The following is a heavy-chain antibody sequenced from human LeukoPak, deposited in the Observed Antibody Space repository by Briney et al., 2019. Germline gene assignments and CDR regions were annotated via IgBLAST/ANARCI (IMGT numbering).Heavy chain of an antibody. CDR2: ISVYNGNT. CDR3: AKMDSDSSGFFSN. D-gene: IGHD3-22*01. V-gene: IGHV1-18*01. J-gene: IGHJ4*02. Sequence: AVKVSRKASRYSFTTYCIIWLRQAPAHGLEGIDWISVYNGNTNYADKLRGRGLVTTDISETTAYFELKSRRYDDTGVYYCAKMDSDSSGFFSNWGQGTPVTVSS. CDR1: RYSFTTYC.